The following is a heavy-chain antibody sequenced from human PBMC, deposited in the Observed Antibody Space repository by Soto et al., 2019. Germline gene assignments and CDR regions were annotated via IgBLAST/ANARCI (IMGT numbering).Heavy chain of an antibody. V-gene: IGHV4-61*01. D-gene: IGHD4-17*01. CDR1: GGSVSSGSYY. CDR2: IYYSGST. CDR3: ARETIDYGDYVLDC. J-gene: IGHJ4*02. Sequence: SETLSLTCTVSGGSVSSGSYYWSWIRQPPGKGLEWIGYIYYSGSTNYNPSLKSRVTISVDTSKNQFSMKLSSVTAADTAVYYCARETIDYGDYVLDCWGQGTLVTVS.